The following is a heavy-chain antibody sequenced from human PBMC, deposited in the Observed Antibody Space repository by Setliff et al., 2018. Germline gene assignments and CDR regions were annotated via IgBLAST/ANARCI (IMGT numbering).Heavy chain of an antibody. V-gene: IGHV3-48*01. CDR2: ISSSSTTI. J-gene: IGHJ4*02. D-gene: IGHD3-16*01. CDR1: GFTFSSYG. CDR3: ARDGGDY. Sequence: PGGSLRLSCAASGFTFSSYGMNWVRQAPGKGLEWLSYISSSSTTIYYADSVKGRFTVSRDNAKNSLYLQMNSLRAEDTAVYYCARDGGDYWGQGTLVTVSS.